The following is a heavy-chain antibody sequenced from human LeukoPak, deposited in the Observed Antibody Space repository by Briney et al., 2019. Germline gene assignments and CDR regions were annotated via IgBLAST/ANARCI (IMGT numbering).Heavy chain of an antibody. V-gene: IGHV3-7*01. CDR3: ARDLVEHSSGWYWEHWFDP. CDR2: TKQDGSEK. Sequence: GGSLRLSCAASELTSSTSWMSWVRQAPGKGLEWVAQTKQDGSEKYYVDSVKGRFTTSRDKNSLFLQMNSVRAEDTAVYYCARDLVEHSSGWYWEHWFDPWGQGTLVTVSS. J-gene: IGHJ5*02. CDR1: ELTSSTSW. D-gene: IGHD6-19*01.